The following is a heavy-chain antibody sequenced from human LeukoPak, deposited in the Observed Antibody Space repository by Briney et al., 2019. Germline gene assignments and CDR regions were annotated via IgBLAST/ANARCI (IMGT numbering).Heavy chain of an antibody. J-gene: IGHJ5*02. CDR2: IYYSGST. D-gene: IGHD2-15*01. Sequence: GSLRLSCAASGFTFSGHWMSWVRQPPGKGLEWIGSIYYSGSTRYNPSLKSRLTISVDTSKNQFSLELNSATAADTAVYCARNHSNIVVVVGATQKTYNWFDPWGQGTLVTVSS. CDR1: GFTFSGHW. CDR3: ARNHSNIVVVVGATQKTYNWFDP. V-gene: IGHV4-39*01.